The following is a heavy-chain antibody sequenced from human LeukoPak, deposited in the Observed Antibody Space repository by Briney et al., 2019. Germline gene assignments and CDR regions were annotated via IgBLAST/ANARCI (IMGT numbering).Heavy chain of an antibody. J-gene: IGHJ2*01. V-gene: IGHV4-34*01. CDR1: GGSFSGYS. CDR2: INHSGST. CDR3: ARVKGYFDL. Sequence: PSETLSLTCAVYGGSFSGYSWSWIRQPPGKGLEWIGEINHSGSTYYNPSLKSRVTISVDRSKNQFSLRLSSVTAADTAVYYCARVKGYFDLWGRGTLVTVSS.